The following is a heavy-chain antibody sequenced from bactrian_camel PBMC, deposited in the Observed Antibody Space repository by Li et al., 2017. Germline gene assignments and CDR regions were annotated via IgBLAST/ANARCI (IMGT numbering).Heavy chain of an antibody. J-gene: IGHJ4*01. D-gene: IGHD6*01. V-gene: IGHV3S40*01. Sequence: DVQLVESGGEQVQSGGSLKLSCVASGFAFSKYDMYWVRRAPGKGLEWVSGISSFDGRTTYADSVKGRFTSSRDNAKNTLYLQLNNLKTEDTAIYYCTYLDRGSWGQGTQVTVS. CDR1: GFAFSKYD. CDR3: TYLDRGS. CDR2: ISSFDGRT.